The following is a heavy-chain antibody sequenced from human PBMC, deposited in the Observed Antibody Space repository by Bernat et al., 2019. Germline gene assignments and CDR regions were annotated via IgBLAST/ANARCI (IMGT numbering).Heavy chain of an antibody. J-gene: IGHJ5*02. CDR3: ERAGDDILTGNWFDP. V-gene: IGHV1-18*01. D-gene: IGHD3-9*01. CDR2: ISAYNGNT. Sequence: QVQLVQSGAEVKKPGASVKVSCKASGYTFTSYGISWVRQAPGQGLEWMGWISAYNGNTSNAQKLQGRVTMTKDESTSTDYMEMRSLRSDDTDVYYCERAGDDILTGNWFDPWGQGTLVTVSS. CDR1: GYTFTSYG.